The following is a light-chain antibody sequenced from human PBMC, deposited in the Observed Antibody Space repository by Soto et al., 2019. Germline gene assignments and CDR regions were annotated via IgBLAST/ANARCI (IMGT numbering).Light chain of an antibody. V-gene: IGKV1-5*01. CDR1: HSITNY. CDR2: AAS. Sequence: VQMTQSPSSLSASVGDRVTITCRASHSITNYLAWYQQKPGKAPKLLIYAASSLESGVPSRFSGSGSGTQFTLTISSLQPDDFATYYCQQYNSYSKTFGQGTKV. J-gene: IGKJ1*01. CDR3: QQYNSYSKT.